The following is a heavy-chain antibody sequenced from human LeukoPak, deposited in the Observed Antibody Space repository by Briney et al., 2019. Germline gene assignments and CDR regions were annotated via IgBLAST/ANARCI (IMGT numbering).Heavy chain of an antibody. V-gene: IGHV3-30-3*01. CDR1: GFTFSSYA. Sequence: GGSLRLSCAASGFTFSSYAMHWVRQAPGKGLEWVAVISYDGSNKYYADSVKGRFTISRDNSKNTLYLQMNSLRAEDTAVYYCARASSYYDSSGYPLPLDYWGQGTLVTVSS. D-gene: IGHD3-22*01. J-gene: IGHJ4*02. CDR2: ISYDGSNK. CDR3: ARASSYYDSSGYPLPLDY.